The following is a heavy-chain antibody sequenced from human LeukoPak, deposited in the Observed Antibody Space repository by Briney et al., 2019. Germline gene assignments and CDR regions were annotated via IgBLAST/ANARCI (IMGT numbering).Heavy chain of an antibody. V-gene: IGHV3-30-3*01. D-gene: IGHD2-15*01. CDR2: ISYDAAVK. J-gene: IGHJ4*02. Sequence: GGSLRLSCSVSGFTRRSYAIHWVRQAPGKGLQWVASISYDAAVKYYADSVRGRFTVSRDNSKNTLSLQMNSLRPEDTAVYYCTRDFSTWYSIDYWGRGTLVTVSS. CDR1: GFTRRSYA. CDR3: TRDFSTWYSIDY.